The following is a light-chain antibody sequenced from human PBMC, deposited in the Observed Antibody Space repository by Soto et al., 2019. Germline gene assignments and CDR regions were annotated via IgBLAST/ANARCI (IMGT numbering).Light chain of an antibody. CDR3: QQLNNYPLT. CDR1: QGISSY. J-gene: IGKJ4*01. CDR2: AAS. Sequence: IQLTQSPSSLSASVGDRVTITCRASQGISSYLAWYQQKPGKAPKLLIYAASTLQSWVPSRFSGSGSGTDFTLTIGSLQPEDLATYYCQQLNNYPLTFGGRTKVGIK. V-gene: IGKV1-9*01.